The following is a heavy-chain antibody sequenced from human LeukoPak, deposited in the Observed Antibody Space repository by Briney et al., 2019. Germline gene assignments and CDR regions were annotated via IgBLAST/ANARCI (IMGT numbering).Heavy chain of an antibody. V-gene: IGHV3-21*04. CDR2: ISSSSSYI. CDR3: ARDNVGATPFDY. Sequence: GGSLRLSCAASGFIFSSSSMNWVRRAPGKGLEWVSSISSSSSYIYYADSVKGRFTISRDNARKSLYLQMNSLRAEDKAVYYCARDNVGATPFDYRGQGTLVTVSS. CDR1: GFIFSSSS. J-gene: IGHJ4*02. D-gene: IGHD1-26*01.